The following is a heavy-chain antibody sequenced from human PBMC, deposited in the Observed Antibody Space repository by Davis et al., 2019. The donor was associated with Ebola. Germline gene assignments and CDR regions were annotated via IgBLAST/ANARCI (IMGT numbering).Heavy chain of an antibody. V-gene: IGHV3-21*01. J-gene: IGHJ6*03. CDR3: ARVGASGADMDV. CDR2: ISRSSTFI. Sequence: PGGSLRLSCEASGFTFSSYSMNWVRPAPGKGLEWVSIISRSSTFIYYADSVEGRFNISRDDANNSLHLQMNSLRAEDSALYYCARVGASGADMDVWGKGTTVTVSS. CDR1: GFTFSSYS. D-gene: IGHD3-10*01.